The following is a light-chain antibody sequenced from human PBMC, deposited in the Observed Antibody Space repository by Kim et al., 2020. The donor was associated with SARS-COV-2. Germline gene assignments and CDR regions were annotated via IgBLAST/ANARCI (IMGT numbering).Light chain of an antibody. CDR2: DAS. CDR1: QSVSSY. CDR3: QQRSNWHPIT. J-gene: IGKJ5*01. V-gene: IGKV3-11*01. Sequence: EIVLTQSPATLSLSPGERATLYCRASQSVSSYLAWYQQKPGQAPRLLIYDASNRATGIPARFSGSGSGTDFTLTISSLEPEDFAVYYCQQRSNWHPITFGQGTRLEIK.